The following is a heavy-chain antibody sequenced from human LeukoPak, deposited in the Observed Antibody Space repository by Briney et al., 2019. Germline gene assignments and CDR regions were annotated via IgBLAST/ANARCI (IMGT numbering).Heavy chain of an antibody. V-gene: IGHV3-11*01. D-gene: IGHD2-2*01. CDR3: AKGIAPADNYYYYGMDV. J-gene: IGHJ6*02. CDR2: ISSTTNTQ. Sequence: GGSLRLSCAASGFTFHDYYMTWLRQPPGKGLEWISYISSTTNTQYYADSVRGRFTISRDNAQKSLYLQMNSLRAEDTAVYYCAKGIAPADNYYYYGMDVWGQGTTVTVSS. CDR1: GFTFHDYY.